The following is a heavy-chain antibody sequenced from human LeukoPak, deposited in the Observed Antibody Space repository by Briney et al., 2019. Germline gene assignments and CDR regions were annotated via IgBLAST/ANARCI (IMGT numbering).Heavy chain of an antibody. CDR3: TGLVHYYDGGGMAFDI. J-gene: IGHJ3*02. Sequence: GGSLRLSCAASAFTLSNYAMHWVRQAPGKGLVWFSRVNSDGSSTIYADSVRGRFTVSRDNAKNTVYLQMNSLRAEDTAGYFCTGLVHYYDGGGMAFDIWGQGTMVTVSS. V-gene: IGHV3-74*01. D-gene: IGHD3-22*01. CDR2: VNSDGSST. CDR1: AFTLSNYA.